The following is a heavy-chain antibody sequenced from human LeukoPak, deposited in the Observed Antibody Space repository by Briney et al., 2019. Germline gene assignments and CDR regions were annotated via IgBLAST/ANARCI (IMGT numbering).Heavy chain of an antibody. CDR3: AHSEDTALVHDAFDI. J-gene: IGHJ3*02. CDR2: IDWDDDK. D-gene: IGHD5-18*01. CDR1: GFSLSTSGMC. V-gene: IGHV2-70*11. Sequence: RESGPALVKPTQTLTLTCTLSGFSLSTSGMCVSWIRQPPGKALEWLARIDWDDDKYYSTSLKTRLTISKDTSKNQVVLTMTNMDPVDTATYYCAHSEDTALVHDAFDIWGQGTMVTVSS.